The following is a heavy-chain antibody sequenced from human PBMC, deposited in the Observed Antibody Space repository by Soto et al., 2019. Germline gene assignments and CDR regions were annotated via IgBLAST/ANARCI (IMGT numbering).Heavy chain of an antibody. D-gene: IGHD2-15*01. Sequence: SLILSCSASLFTFSIYSISWVRQAPGKGLEWVSAISFSGGSTYYAYSVKGRFTISRDNSKNTLYLQMNSLRAEDTAVYYCAKALYSPRTTWAFDIWGQGTMVTVSS. CDR1: LFTFSIYS. V-gene: IGHV3-23*01. CDR2: ISFSGGST. J-gene: IGHJ3*02. CDR3: AKALYSPRTTWAFDI.